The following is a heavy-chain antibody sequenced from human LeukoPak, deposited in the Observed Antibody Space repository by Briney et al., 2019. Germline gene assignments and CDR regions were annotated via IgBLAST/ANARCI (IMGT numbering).Heavy chain of an antibody. CDR2: INQGGSEK. J-gene: IGHJ4*02. CDR3: ARDFRNAGDY. CDR1: GSTFTSYW. Sequence: GGSLRLSCEASGSTFTSYWINWVRQAPGKGLEWVAVINQGGSEKYYVDSVKGRFTISRDNAKNSLYLQMNSLRAEDTAVYYCARDFRNAGDYWGQGTLVTVSS. V-gene: IGHV3-7*01. D-gene: IGHD1-14*01.